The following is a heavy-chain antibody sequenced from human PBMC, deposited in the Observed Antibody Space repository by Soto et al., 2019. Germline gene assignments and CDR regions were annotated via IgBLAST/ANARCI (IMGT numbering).Heavy chain of an antibody. CDR1: GYTFTSYA. Sequence: QVQLVQSGAEVKKPGASVKVSCKASGYTFTSYAMHWVRQAPGQRLEWMGWINAGNGNTKYSQKFRGRVTITRDTSASTAYMELSSLRSEDTAVYYCARDQRDYYYDSSGYSWFDPWGQGTLVTVSS. D-gene: IGHD3-22*01. V-gene: IGHV1-3*01. CDR2: INAGNGNT. CDR3: ARDQRDYYYDSSGYSWFDP. J-gene: IGHJ5*02.